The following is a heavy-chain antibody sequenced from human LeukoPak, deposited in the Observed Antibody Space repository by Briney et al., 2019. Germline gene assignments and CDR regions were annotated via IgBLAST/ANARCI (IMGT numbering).Heavy chain of an antibody. D-gene: IGHD6-19*01. J-gene: IGHJ3*02. V-gene: IGHV4-39*07. Sequence: SETLSLTCTVSGGSISSSSYYWGWIRQPPGKGLEWIGSIYYSGSTYYNPSLKSRVTISVDTSKNQFSLKLSSVTTADTAVYYCARDSSGWRAFDIWGQGTMVTVSS. CDR2: IYYSGST. CDR3: ARDSSGWRAFDI. CDR1: GGSISSSSYY.